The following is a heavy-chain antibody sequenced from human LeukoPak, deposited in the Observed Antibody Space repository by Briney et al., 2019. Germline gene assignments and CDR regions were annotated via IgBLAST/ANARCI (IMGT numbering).Heavy chain of an antibody. CDR2: ISGSGGST. J-gene: IGHJ4*02. V-gene: IGHV3-23*01. CDR3: AKVRFRELLVSNYFDY. Sequence: TGGSLRLSCAASGFTFSNYAMSWVRQAPGEGLEWVSRISGSGGSTYYADSVKGRFTISRDNSKNTLYLQMNSLRAEDTAVYYCAKVRFRELLVSNYFDYWGQGTLVTVSS. D-gene: IGHD3-10*01. CDR1: GFTFSNYA.